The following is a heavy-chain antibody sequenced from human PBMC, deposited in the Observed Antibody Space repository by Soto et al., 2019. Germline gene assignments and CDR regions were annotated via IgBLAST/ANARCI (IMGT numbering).Heavy chain of an antibody. CDR2: INHSGRT. CDR1: SGSFSDYY. CDR3: ARGKWLDND. Sequence: QVRLKQWGAGLLKPSETLSLTCAVYSGSFSDYYWSWIRQSPGKGLEWIGEINHSGRTNQNPSLGSRVSISVDKSKSQFSLKLSSVTAADTAVYYCARGKWLDNDWGQGTLVTVSS. D-gene: IGHD6-19*01. J-gene: IGHJ4*02. V-gene: IGHV4-34*01.